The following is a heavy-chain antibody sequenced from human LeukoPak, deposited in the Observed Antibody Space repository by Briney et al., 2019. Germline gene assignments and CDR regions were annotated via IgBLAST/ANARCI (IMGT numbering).Heavy chain of an antibody. CDR1: GYTFTSYY. D-gene: IGHD3-10*01. Sequence: ASVKVSCKASGYTFTSYYMHWVRQAPGPGLEWMGIINPSGGSTSYAQKFQGRVTITADKSTSTAYTELSSLRSEDAAVYYCASLWFGESGFDYWGQGTLVTVSS. J-gene: IGHJ4*02. CDR3: ASLWFGESGFDY. V-gene: IGHV1-46*01. CDR2: INPSGGST.